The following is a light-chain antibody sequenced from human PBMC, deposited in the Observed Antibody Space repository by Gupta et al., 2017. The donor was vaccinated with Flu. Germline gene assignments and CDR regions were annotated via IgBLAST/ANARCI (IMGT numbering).Light chain of an antibody. J-gene: IGKJ1*01. CDR3: MEAIPSWT. CDR2: LGS. V-gene: IGKV2-28*01. Sequence: DNVLTQSPLSLPVTPGEPASISCRSSQSLLHSNGYNYWEWYLQKPGQSPQLLIYLGSNRASGVPDRFSGSGSGTDVILNIRRLEAEDVWVYDCMEAIPSWTFGQGTKVEIK. CDR1: QSLLHSNGYNY.